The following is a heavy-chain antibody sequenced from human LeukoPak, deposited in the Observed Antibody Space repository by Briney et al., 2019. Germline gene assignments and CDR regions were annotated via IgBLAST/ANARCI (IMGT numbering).Heavy chain of an antibody. J-gene: IGHJ4*02. CDR1: GFTFSSDA. CDR2: ISGSGLRT. Sequence: PGGSLRLSCAASGFTFSSDALSWVRQAPGKGLEWVSLISGSGLRTDYADSVKGRFTIPRDNSKNTLYLQMNSLKAEDTAVYYCAKHVRTSVWFFDFWGQGTLVTVSS. V-gene: IGHV3-23*01. CDR3: AKHVRTSVWFFDF. D-gene: IGHD6-19*01.